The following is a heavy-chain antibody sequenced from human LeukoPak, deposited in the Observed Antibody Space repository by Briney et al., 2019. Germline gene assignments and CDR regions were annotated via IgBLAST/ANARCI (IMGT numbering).Heavy chain of an antibody. V-gene: IGHV4-34*01. CDR1: GGSFSGYY. CDR3: ASSYYDILTGYYSYYFDY. J-gene: IGHJ4*02. D-gene: IGHD3-9*01. Sequence: SETLSLTCAVYGGSFSGYYWSWIRQPPGKGLEWIGEINHSGSTNYSPSLKSRVTISVDTSKNQFSLKLSSVTAADTAVYYCASSYYDILTGYYSYYFDYWGQGTLVTVSS. CDR2: INHSGST.